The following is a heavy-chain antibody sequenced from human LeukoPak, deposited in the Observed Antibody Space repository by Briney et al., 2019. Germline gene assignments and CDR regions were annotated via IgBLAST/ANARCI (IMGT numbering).Heavy chain of an antibody. D-gene: IGHD6-19*01. CDR2: INAGNGNT. J-gene: IGHJ4*02. CDR3: ARDRYSSGWYNLDY. V-gene: IGHV1-3*01. CDR1: GYTFTSYA. Sequence: ASVKVSCKATGYTFTSYAMHWVRQAPGQRLEWMGWINAGNGNTKYSQKFQGRVTITRDTSASTAYMELSSLRSEDTAVYYCARDRYSSGWYNLDYWGQGTLVTVSS.